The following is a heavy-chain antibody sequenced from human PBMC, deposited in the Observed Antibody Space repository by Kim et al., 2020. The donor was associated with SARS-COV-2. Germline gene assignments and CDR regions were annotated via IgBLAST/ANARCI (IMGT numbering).Heavy chain of an antibody. Sequence: YADTVTGRFTISRDNSKNTLYLQMNSLRAEDTALYYCARDHEFAPMDVGDYWGQGTLVTVSS. V-gene: IGHV3-33*01. D-gene: IGHD1-26*01. CDR3: ARDHEFAPMDVGDY. J-gene: IGHJ4*02.